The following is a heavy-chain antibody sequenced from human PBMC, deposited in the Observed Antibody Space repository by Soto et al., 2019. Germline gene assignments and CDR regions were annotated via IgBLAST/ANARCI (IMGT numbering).Heavy chain of an antibody. J-gene: IGHJ6*02. CDR2: FDPEDGET. CDR3: ATGSASGYDYYYYYGMDV. Sequence: GASVKVSCKVSGYTLTELSMHWVRQAPGKGLEWVGGFDPEDGETIYAQKFQGRVTMTEDTSTDTAYMELSSLRSEDTAVYYCATGSASGYDYYYYYGMDVWGQGTTVTVSS. V-gene: IGHV1-24*01. CDR1: GYTLTELS. D-gene: IGHD5-12*01.